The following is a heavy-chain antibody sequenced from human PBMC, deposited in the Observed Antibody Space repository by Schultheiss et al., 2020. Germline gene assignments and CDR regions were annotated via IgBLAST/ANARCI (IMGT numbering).Heavy chain of an antibody. CDR3: ARDRAMFSSTWSPMDV. CDR1: GFTFSSYW. J-gene: IGHJ6*04. Sequence: GGSLRLSCAASGFTFSSYWMSWVRQAPGKGLEWVSAISGSGGSTYYADSVRGRFTISRDNAKNSLYLQMNSLRAEDTAMYYCARDRAMFSSTWSPMDVWGKGTTVNVYS. CDR2: ISGSGGST. V-gene: IGHV3-23*01. D-gene: IGHD6-13*01.